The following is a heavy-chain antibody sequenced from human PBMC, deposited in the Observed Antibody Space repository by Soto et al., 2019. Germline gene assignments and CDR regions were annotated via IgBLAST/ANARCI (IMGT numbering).Heavy chain of an antibody. CDR3: AKDRYALPPAAIILYYFDY. D-gene: IGHD2-2*01. J-gene: IGHJ4*02. Sequence: PGGSLRLSCAASGFTFSSYGMHWVRQAPGKGLEWVAVISYDGSNKYYADSVKGRFTISRDNSKNTLYLQMNSLRAEDTAVYYCAKDRYALPPAAIILYYFDYSGQGTLVTVSS. V-gene: IGHV3-30*18. CDR2: ISYDGSNK. CDR1: GFTFSSYG.